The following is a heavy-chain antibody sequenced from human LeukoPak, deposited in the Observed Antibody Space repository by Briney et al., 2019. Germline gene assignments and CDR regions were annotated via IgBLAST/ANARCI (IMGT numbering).Heavy chain of an antibody. CDR3: ARDMAYGDSSDY. CDR2: INQDGSEK. D-gene: IGHD4-17*01. V-gene: IGHV3-7*01. J-gene: IGHJ4*02. Sequence: GGSLRLSCAASGFRFSNYWMSWARQAPGKGLEWVANINQDGSEKYYVDSVKGRFTISRDNAKNSTFLQMNSLRAEDTAVYYCARDMAYGDSSDYWGQGTLVTVSS. CDR1: GFRFSNYW.